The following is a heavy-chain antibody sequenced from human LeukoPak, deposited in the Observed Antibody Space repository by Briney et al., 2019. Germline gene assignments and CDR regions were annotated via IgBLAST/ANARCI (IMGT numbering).Heavy chain of an antibody. CDR2: FDPEDGET. CDR3: ARDGVLWFGELGYYYYYMDV. CDR1: GYTLTELS. V-gene: IGHV1-24*01. Sequence: ASVKVSCKVSGYTLTELSMHWVRQAPGKGLEWMGGFDPEDGETIYAQKFQGRVTMTRNTSISTAYMELSSLRSEDTAVYYCARDGVLWFGELGYYYYYMDVWGKGTTVTISS. D-gene: IGHD3-10*01. J-gene: IGHJ6*03.